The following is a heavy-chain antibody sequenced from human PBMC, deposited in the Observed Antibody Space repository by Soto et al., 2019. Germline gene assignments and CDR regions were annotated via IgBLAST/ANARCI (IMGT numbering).Heavy chain of an antibody. J-gene: IGHJ5*02. D-gene: IGHD6-19*01. CDR2: ISSSSSYI. CDR1: GFTFSSYS. CDR3: TRTYSSGWYGGWFDP. V-gene: IGHV3-21*01. Sequence: GGSLRLSCAASGFTFSSYSMNWVRQAPGKGLEWVSSISSSSSYIYYVDPVKGRFTISRDNAENSLYLQMNSLRAEDTAVYYCTRTYSSGWYGGWFDPWGQGT.